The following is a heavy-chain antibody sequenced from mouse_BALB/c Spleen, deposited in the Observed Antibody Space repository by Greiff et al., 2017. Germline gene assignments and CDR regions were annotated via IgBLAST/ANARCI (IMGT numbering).Heavy chain of an antibody. Sequence: EVKLMESGPGLVKPSQSLSLTCTVTGYSITSDYAWNWIRQFPGNKLEWMGYISYSGSTSYNPSLTSRISITRDTSKNQFFLQLNSVTTEDTATYYGAKRGNWALAYWGQGTLVTVSA. CDR3: AKRGNWALAY. J-gene: IGHJ3*01. D-gene: IGHD4-1*01. CDR1: GYSITSDYA. CDR2: ISYSGST. V-gene: IGHV3-2*02.